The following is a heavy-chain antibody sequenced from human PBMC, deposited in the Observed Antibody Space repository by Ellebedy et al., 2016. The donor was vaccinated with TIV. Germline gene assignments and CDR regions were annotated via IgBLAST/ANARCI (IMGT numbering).Heavy chain of an antibody. V-gene: IGHV1-18*01. CDR3: ARVASSFDAYYFDY. Sequence: AASVKVSCKASGYTFTSYGISWVRQAPGQGLEWMGWISAYNGNTNYAQKLQGRVTMTTDTSTSTAYMELSSLRSEDTAVYYCARVASSFDAYYFDYWGQGTLVTVSS. CDR1: GYTFTSYG. J-gene: IGHJ4*02. CDR2: ISAYNGNT. D-gene: IGHD6-6*01.